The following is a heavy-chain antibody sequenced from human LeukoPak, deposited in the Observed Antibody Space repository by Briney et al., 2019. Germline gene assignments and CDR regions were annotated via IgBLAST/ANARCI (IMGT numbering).Heavy chain of an antibody. Sequence: PSETLSLTCAVSGGSISSGGYSWSWIRQPPGKGLEWIGYIYHSGSTYYNPSLKSRVTISVDTSKNQISLKLSSMTAADTAVYYCASSISDTGYRGWGYFDYWGQGARVTVSS. J-gene: IGHJ4*02. CDR3: ASSISDTGYRGWGYFDY. V-gene: IGHV4-30-2*01. D-gene: IGHD3-9*01. CDR2: IYHSGST. CDR1: GGSISSGGYS.